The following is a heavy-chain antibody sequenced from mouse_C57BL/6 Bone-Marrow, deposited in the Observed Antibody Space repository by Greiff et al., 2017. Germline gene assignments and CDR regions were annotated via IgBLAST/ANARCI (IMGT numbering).Heavy chain of an antibody. Sequence: EVKVVESGGGLVKPGGSLKLSCAASGFTFSSYTMSWVRQTPEKRLEWVATISGGGGNTYYPDSVKGRFTISRDNAKNTLYLQMSSLRSADTALYYCARRGAAGYFDVWGTGTTVTVSS. CDR1: GFTFSSYT. V-gene: IGHV5-9*01. CDR3: ARRGAAGYFDV. CDR2: ISGGGGNT. J-gene: IGHJ1*03. D-gene: IGHD6-1*01.